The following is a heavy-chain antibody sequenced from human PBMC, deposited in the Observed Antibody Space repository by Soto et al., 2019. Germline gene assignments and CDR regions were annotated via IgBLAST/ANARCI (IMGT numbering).Heavy chain of an antibody. Sequence: PSETLSLTCAVYGGFFSCYYWSWIRPPPVKGLWLIGGIEHNGRTNQNPSLKTRRIISVDTSKNQFSLRVRVIPAADPALYYCARGVSLTGAVQGDAPGKDFFDSWGQGTPAPVS. CDR2: IEHNGRT. CDR3: ARGVSLTGAVQGDAPGKDFFDS. V-gene: IGHV4-34*01. D-gene: IGHD1-26*01. CDR1: GGFFSCYY. J-gene: IGHJ4*02.